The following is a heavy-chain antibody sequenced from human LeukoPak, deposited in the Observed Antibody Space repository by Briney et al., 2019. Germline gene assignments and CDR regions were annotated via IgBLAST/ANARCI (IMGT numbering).Heavy chain of an antibody. CDR1: GFTFSSYA. CDR2: ISGSGGST. D-gene: IGHD1-26*01. V-gene: IGHV3-23*01. CDR3: IRGAASGSYYGFDV. J-gene: IGHJ6*02. Sequence: GGSLRLSCAASGFTFSSYAMSWVRQAPGKGLEWVSAISGSGGSTYYADSVKGRFTVSRDYSENTLYLQMNSLKTEDTAVYYCIRGAASGSYYGFDVWGQGATVTVSS.